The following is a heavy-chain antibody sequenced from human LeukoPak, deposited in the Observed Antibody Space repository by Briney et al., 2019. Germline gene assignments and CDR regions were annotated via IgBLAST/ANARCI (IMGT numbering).Heavy chain of an antibody. CDR1: GFTFSSYS. J-gene: IGHJ6*03. V-gene: IGHV3-21*01. CDR3: ARALRWSPRDYYYYMDV. Sequence: PGGSLRLSCAASGFTFSSYSMNWVRQAPGKGLEWVSSISSSSSYIYYADSVKGRFTISRDNAKNSLYLQMNSLRAEDTAVYYCARALRWSPRDYYYYMDVWGKGTTVTVSS. D-gene: IGHD4-23*01. CDR2: ISSSSSYI.